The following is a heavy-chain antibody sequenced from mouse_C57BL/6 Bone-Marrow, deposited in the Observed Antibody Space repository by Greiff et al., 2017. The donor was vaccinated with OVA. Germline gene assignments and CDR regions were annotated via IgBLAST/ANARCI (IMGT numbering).Heavy chain of an antibody. V-gene: IGHV2-9-1*01. Sequence: VQRVESGPGLVAPSQSLSITCTVSGFSLTSYAISWVRQPPGKGLEWLGVIWTGGGTNYNSALKSRLSISKDNSKSQVFLKMNSLQTDNTSRYYCAGNRIYYGDYPYFDYWGQGTTLTVSS. J-gene: IGHJ2*01. CDR3: AGNRIYYGDYPYFDY. D-gene: IGHD2-13*01. CDR2: IWTGGGT. CDR1: GFSLTSYA.